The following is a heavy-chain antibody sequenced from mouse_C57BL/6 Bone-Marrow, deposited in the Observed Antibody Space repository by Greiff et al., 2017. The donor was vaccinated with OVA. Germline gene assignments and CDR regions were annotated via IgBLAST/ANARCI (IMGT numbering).Heavy chain of an antibody. CDR2: ISNGGGST. V-gene: IGHV5-12*01. Sequence: EVQGVESGGGLVQPGGSLKLSCAASGFTFSDYYMYWVRQTPEKRLEWVAYISNGGGSTYYPDTVKGRFTISRDNAKNTLYLQMSRLKSEDTAMYYCARHDYSNYAMDYWGQGTSVTVSS. CDR3: ARHDYSNYAMDY. J-gene: IGHJ4*01. CDR1: GFTFSDYY. D-gene: IGHD2-4*01.